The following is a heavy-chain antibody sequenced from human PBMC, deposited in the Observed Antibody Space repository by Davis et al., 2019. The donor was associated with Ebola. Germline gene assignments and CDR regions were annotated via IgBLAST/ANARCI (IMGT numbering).Heavy chain of an antibody. Sequence: GESLKISCAASGFTFSAYWMHWVRQAPGKGLIWLARISGDGYTTRYADSVKGRFTISRDNAKKSLYLQMNSLRAEDTAVYYCARDPTRTYYDFWSGSSDYYYGMDVWGQGTTVTVSS. CDR2: ISGDGYTT. CDR1: GFTFSAYW. V-gene: IGHV3-74*01. J-gene: IGHJ6*02. D-gene: IGHD3-3*01. CDR3: ARDPTRTYYDFWSGSSDYYYGMDV.